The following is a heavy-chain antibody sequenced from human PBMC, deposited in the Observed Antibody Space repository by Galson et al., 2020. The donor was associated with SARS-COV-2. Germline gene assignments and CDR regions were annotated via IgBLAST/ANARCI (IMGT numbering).Heavy chain of an antibody. J-gene: IGHJ2*01. CDR1: GFTFSSYW. CDR3: ASLGQDYWYFDL. CDR2: IKQDGSEK. V-gene: IGHV3-7*01. Sequence: GGSLKISCAASGFTFSSYWMSWVRQAPGKGLEWVANIKQDGSEKYYVDSVKGRFTISRDNAKNSLYLQMNSLRAEDTAVYYCASLGQDYWYFDLWGRGTLVTVSS. D-gene: IGHD2-15*01.